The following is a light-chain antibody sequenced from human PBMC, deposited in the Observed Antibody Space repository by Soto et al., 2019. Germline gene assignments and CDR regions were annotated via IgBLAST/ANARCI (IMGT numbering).Light chain of an antibody. CDR1: QDISNW. V-gene: IGKV1-12*01. Sequence: DIQMTQSPSSVSASVGDRVTITCRASQDISNWLAWYQQKPGKAPKLLIFAAASLQSDVPSRLSASGSGTAFTPTVNCLPPEDFSTFYCQQANSFTCTFRQGTKVDIX. CDR3: QQANSFTCT. J-gene: IGKJ1*01. CDR2: AAA.